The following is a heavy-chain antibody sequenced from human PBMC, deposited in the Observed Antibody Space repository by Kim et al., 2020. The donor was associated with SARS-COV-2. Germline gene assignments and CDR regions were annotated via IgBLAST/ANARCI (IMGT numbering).Heavy chain of an antibody. CDR2: ISSSSSYI. D-gene: IGHD3-3*01. J-gene: IGHJ6*02. CDR1: GFTFSSYS. Sequence: GGSLRLSCAASGFTFSSYSMNWVRQAPGKGLEWVSSISSSSSYIYYADSVKGRFTISRDNAKNSLYLQMNSLRAGDTAVYYCARSSGITIFGVVIPGDYYDGMDVWGQGTTVTVSS. V-gene: IGHV3-21*01. CDR3: ARSSGITIFGVVIPGDYYDGMDV.